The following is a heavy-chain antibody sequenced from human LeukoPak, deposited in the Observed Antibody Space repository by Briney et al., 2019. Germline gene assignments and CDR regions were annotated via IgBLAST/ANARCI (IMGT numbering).Heavy chain of an antibody. Sequence: GGSLRLSCAASGFTFSSYAMSWVRQAPGKGLEWVANIKQDGSEKYYVDSVKGRFTISRDNAKNSLYLQMNSLRAEDTAVYYCARETVGDYDILTGLYGMDVWGQGTTVTVSS. J-gene: IGHJ6*02. V-gene: IGHV3-7*01. CDR1: GFTFSSYA. CDR2: IKQDGSEK. CDR3: ARETVGDYDILTGLYGMDV. D-gene: IGHD3-9*01.